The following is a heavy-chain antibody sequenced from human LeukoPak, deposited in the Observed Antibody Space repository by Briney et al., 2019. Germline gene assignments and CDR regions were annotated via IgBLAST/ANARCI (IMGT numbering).Heavy chain of an antibody. Sequence: ASVKVSCMASGYTFTSYYMHWVRQAPGQGLEWMGIINPSGGSTSYAQKLQGRVTMTTDTSTSTAYMELRSLRSDDTAVYYCARDRNLYCSGGSCYSGTAAGGMDVWGQGTTVTVSS. CDR1: GYTFTSYY. CDR2: INPSGGST. J-gene: IGHJ6*02. D-gene: IGHD2-15*01. CDR3: ARDRNLYCSGGSCYSGTAAGGMDV. V-gene: IGHV1-46*01.